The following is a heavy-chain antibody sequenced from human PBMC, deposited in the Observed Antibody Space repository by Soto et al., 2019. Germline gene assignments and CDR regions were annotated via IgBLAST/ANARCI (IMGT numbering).Heavy chain of an antibody. CDR1: GFTFSSYA. CDR3: AKDPRVGAPYNWFDP. CDR2: IIGSGGII. Sequence: PGGSLRLSCTASGFTFSSYAMSWVRQAPGRGLEWVSTIIGSGGIIYYADSVKGRFTISRDNSKGTLYLQMNSLRAEDTAIYYCAKDPRVGAPYNWFDPWGQGTLVTVSS. J-gene: IGHJ5*02. V-gene: IGHV3-23*01. D-gene: IGHD1-26*01.